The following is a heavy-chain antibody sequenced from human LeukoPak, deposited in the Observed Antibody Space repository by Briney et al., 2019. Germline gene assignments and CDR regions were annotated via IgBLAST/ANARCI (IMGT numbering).Heavy chain of an antibody. D-gene: IGHD3-22*01. Sequence: GGSLRLSCAASGFTFSSYWMSWVRQAPGKGLEWVANIKQDGSEKYYVDSVKGRFTISRDNAKNSLYLQMNSLRAEDTAVYYCARDRDDSSGYYLPGQIDYWGQGTLVTVSS. V-gene: IGHV3-7*01. CDR3: ARDRDDSSGYYLPGQIDY. CDR1: GFTFSSYW. J-gene: IGHJ4*02. CDR2: IKQDGSEK.